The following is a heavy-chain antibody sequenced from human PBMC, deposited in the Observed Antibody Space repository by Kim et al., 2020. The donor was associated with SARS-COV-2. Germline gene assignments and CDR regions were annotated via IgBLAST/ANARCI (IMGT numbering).Heavy chain of an antibody. V-gene: IGHV1-69*04. CDR2: IIPILGIA. CDR3: ARYRDGYNGPFDY. D-gene: IGHD5-12*01. Sequence: SVKVSCKASGGTFSSYAISWVRQAPGQGLEWMGRIIPILGIANYAQKFQGRVTITADKSTSTAYMELSSLRSEDTAVYYCARYRDGYNGPFDYWGQGTLVTVSS. CDR1: GGTFSSYA. J-gene: IGHJ4*02.